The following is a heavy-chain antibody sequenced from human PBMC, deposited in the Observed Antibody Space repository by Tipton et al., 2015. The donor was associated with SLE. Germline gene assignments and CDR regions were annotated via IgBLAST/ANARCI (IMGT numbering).Heavy chain of an antibody. Sequence: TLSLTCTVSGGSISSSSYYWGWIRQPPGKGLEWIGSMYYSGSTYYSPSLKSRVSISVHTSKNQFSLRLSSVTAADTAVYYCARVGYSSSWYSDAFDYWGQGTLVTVSS. CDR1: GGSISSSSYY. CDR2: MYYSGST. V-gene: IGHV4-39*07. D-gene: IGHD6-13*01. J-gene: IGHJ4*02. CDR3: ARVGYSSSWYSDAFDY.